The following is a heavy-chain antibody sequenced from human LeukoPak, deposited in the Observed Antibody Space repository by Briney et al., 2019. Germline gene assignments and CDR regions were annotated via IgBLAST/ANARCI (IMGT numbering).Heavy chain of an antibody. Sequence: ASVKVSCKASGYTFTSYYMHWVRQAPGQGLEWMGIINPSDGSTSYAQKFQGRVTMTRDTSTSTVYMELSSLRSEDTAVYYCARDGAILLEWLFPPSYNWFDPWGQGTLVTVSS. CDR1: GYTFTSYY. J-gene: IGHJ5*02. D-gene: IGHD3-3*01. V-gene: IGHV1-46*01. CDR2: INPSDGST. CDR3: ARDGAILLEWLFPPSYNWFDP.